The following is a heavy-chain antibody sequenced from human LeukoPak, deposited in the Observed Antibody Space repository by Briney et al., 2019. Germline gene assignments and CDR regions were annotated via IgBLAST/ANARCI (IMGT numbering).Heavy chain of an antibody. V-gene: IGHV3-53*01. D-gene: IGHD3-22*01. CDR2: LYNAGST. CDR3: ASLKGLFDSFDY. J-gene: IGHJ4*02. CDR1: GFIVSNNY. Sequence: GGSLRLSCVASGFIVSNNYMSWVRQAPGKGLEWVSVLYNAGSTYYADSVKGRFTISRDNSKHTLYLQMYSLRAEDTAVYYCASLKGLFDSFDYWGQGILVTVYS.